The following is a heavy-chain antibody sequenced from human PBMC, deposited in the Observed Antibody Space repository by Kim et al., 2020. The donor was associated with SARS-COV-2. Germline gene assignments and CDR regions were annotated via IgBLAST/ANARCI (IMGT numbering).Heavy chain of an antibody. CDR2: ISSSSYI. CDR3: ARDRDSGYDPFDY. D-gene: IGHD5-12*01. CDR1: GFTFSSYS. Sequence: GGSLRLSCAASGFTFSSYSMNWVRQAPGKGLEWVSSISSSSYIYYADSVKGRFTISRDNAKNSLYLQMNSLRAEDTAVYYCARDRDSGYDPFDYWGQGTLVTVSS. J-gene: IGHJ4*02. V-gene: IGHV3-21*01.